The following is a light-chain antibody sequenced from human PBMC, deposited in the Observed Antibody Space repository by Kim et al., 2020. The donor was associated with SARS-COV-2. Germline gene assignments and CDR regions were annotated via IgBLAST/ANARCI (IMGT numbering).Light chain of an antibody. CDR3: QHYDNYSQT. Sequence: ASVGDRVTITCRASQRISNSLAWYQQRPGKAPTLLIYEASSLESGVPSRFSGTGSGTEFTLTISTLQPDDFATYYCQHYDNYSQTFGPGTKVDIK. V-gene: IGKV1-5*01. J-gene: IGKJ1*01. CDR1: QRISNS. CDR2: EAS.